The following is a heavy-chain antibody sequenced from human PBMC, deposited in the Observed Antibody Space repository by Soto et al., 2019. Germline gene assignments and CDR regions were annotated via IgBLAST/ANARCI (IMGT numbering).Heavy chain of an antibody. CDR1: GFSFSSCA. V-gene: IGHV3-30-3*01. J-gene: IGHJ4*02. Sequence: QVQLVESGGGVVQPGRSLRLSCAASGFSFSSCAMHWVRQAPGKGLEWVADISHDGSNKYYADSVKGRFPISRDNSGNTVYLQMNSLRPDDTAVYYCARGNIAVASIAYYFDYWGQGTLVTVSS. CDR3: ARGNIAVASIAYYFDY. CDR2: ISHDGSNK. D-gene: IGHD6-19*01.